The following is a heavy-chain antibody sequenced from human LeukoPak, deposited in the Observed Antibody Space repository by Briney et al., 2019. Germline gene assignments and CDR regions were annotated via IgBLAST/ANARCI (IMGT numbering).Heavy chain of an antibody. CDR1: GFTFSNYG. D-gene: IGHD6-13*01. CDR2: INWNGGST. J-gene: IGHJ1*01. CDR3: ARDPIAAAPRGPKGYFQH. Sequence: GGSLRLSCTASGFTFSNYGMHWVRQAPGKGLEWVSGINWNGGSTGYADSVKGRFTISRDNSKNTLYLQMNSLRAEDTAVYYCARDPIAAAPRGPKGYFQHWGQGTLVTVSS. V-gene: IGHV3-NL1*01.